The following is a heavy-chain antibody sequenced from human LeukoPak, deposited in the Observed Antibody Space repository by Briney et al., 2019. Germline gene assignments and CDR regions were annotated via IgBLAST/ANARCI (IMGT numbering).Heavy chain of an antibody. CDR2: ISGSGGST. Sequence: GGSLRLSCAASGFTFSSYAMSWVRQAPGKGLEWVSAISGSGGSTYYADSVKGRFTISRDNSKNTLYLQMNSLRVDDMAVYYCARGPSCTSASCYVIGALDIWGLGTTVTVSS. D-gene: IGHD2-2*01. V-gene: IGHV3-23*01. J-gene: IGHJ3*02. CDR3: ARGPSCTSASCYVIGALDI. CDR1: GFTFSSYA.